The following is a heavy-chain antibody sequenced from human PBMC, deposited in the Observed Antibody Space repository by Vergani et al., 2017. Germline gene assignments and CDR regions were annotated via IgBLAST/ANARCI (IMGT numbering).Heavy chain of an antibody. CDR1: GFTFSSYG. D-gene: IGHD6-13*01. CDR2: ISYDGSNK. J-gene: IGHJ4*02. CDR3: AKDRRKAAAGPDY. V-gene: IGHV3-30*18. Sequence: QVQLVESGGGVVQPGRSLSLSCAASGFTFSSYGMHWVRQAPGKGLEWVAVISYDGSNKYYADSVKGRFTISRDNSKNTLYLQMNSLRAEDTAVYYCAKDRRKAAAGPDYWGQGTLVTVSS.